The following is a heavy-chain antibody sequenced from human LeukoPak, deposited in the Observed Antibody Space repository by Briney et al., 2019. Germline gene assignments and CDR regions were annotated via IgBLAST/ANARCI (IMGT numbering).Heavy chain of an antibody. Sequence: PSVTLSLTCTVSGGSMTNTFFFCAWVRQSPGGGLELISTINYDGCTHYNPALRIRLTIWLYTARNVSSLALHSVTAAGTAVLSCAKLGHCGPGGSSHHAHWGQGTLVTVPS. V-gene: IGHV4-39*01. D-gene: IGHD2-15*01. J-gene: IGHJ4*02. CDR2: INYDGCT. CDR1: GGSMTNTFFF. CDR3: AKLGHCGPGGSSHHAH.